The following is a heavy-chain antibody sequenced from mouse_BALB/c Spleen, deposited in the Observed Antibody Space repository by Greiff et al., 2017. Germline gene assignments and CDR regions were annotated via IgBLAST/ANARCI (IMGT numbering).Heavy chain of an antibody. CDR1: GFDFSRYW. V-gene: IGHV4-1*02. D-gene: IGHD1-1*01. CDR2: INPDSSTI. J-gene: IGHJ3*01. CDR3: ARPGWRGSSYTY. Sequence: DVQLQESGGGLVQPGGSLKLSCAASGFDFSRYWMSWVRQAPGKGLEWIGEINPDSSTINYTPSLKDKFIISRDNAKNTLYLQMSKVRSEDTALYYCARPGWRGSSYTYWGQGTLVTVSA.